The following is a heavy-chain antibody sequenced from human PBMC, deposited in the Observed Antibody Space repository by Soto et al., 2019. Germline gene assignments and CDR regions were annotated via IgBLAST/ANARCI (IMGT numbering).Heavy chain of an antibody. CDR2: IYYSGTT. CDR1: GYSISSSNW. Sequence: PSETLSLTCAVSGYSISSSNWWGWIRQPPGKGLEWIGYIYYSGTTYYNPSLKSRVTMSEDTSKNQFSLKLTSVTAVDTAVYYCTRREPQRSIDYWGQGPLVTGSS. J-gene: IGHJ4*02. D-gene: IGHD1-26*01. V-gene: IGHV4-28*01. CDR3: TRREPQRSIDY.